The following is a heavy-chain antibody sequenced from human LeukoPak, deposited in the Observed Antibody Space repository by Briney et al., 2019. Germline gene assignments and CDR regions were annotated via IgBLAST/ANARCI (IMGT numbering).Heavy chain of an antibody. D-gene: IGHD5-12*01. CDR2: INPSGGST. CDR3: AAEYSGYRAFDY. J-gene: IGHJ4*02. CDR1: GYTFTSYY. V-gene: IGHV1-46*01. Sequence: ASVKVSCKASGYTFTSYYMHWVRQAPGQGLEWMGIINPSGGSTSYAQKFQGRVTMTRDTSISTAYMELSRLRSDDTAVYYCAAEYSGYRAFDYWGQGTLVTVSS.